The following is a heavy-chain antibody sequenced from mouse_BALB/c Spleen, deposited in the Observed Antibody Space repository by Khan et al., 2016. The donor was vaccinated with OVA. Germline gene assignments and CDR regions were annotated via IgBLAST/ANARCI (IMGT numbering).Heavy chain of an antibody. CDR3: AKDRGYYAVDY. J-gene: IGHJ4*01. V-gene: IGHV2-3*01. Sequence: QMQLEGPEPGLVAPSQGLSITSPVPGFSLPSFGVSWVRHPPGKVLEWRGVIWGAGNTNFHSALRSRLSISKDNSKSQVFLKLNSLQTDDTATYYCAKDRGYYAVDYWGQGTSVTVSS. CDR2: IWGAGNT. CDR1: GFSLPSFG.